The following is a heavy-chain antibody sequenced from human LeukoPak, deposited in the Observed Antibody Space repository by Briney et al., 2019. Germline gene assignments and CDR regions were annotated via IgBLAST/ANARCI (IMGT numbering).Heavy chain of an antibody. V-gene: IGHV3-74*01. Sequence: GGSLRLSCAASGFTFSSYWIHWVRQAPGKGLLWVSRINSDGSSTSYADSVKGRFTISRDNAKNTLYLQMNSLRAEDTAVYYCARATGSYYSIGYWGQGTLVTVSS. J-gene: IGHJ4*02. CDR2: INSDGSST. CDR3: ARATGSYYSIGY. CDR1: GFTFSSYW. D-gene: IGHD1-26*01.